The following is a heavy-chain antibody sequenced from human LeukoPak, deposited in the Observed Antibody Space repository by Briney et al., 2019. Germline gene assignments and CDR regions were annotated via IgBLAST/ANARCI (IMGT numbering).Heavy chain of an antibody. V-gene: IGHV1-8*01. J-gene: IGHJ6*02. CDR1: GNTFTSYD. Sequence: ASVKVSCKASGNTFTSYDINWVRQATGQGLEWMGWMNPNSGNTGYAQKFQGRVTMTRNTSISTAYMELSSLRSEDTAVYYCARVQRKLYYDFWSGYYGDGMDVWGQGTTVTVSS. CDR3: ARVQRKLYYDFWSGYYGDGMDV. D-gene: IGHD3-3*01. CDR2: MNPNSGNT.